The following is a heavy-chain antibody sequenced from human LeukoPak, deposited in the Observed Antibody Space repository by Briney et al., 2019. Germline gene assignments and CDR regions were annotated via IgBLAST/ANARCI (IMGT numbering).Heavy chain of an antibody. CDR3: ARGIGYYDSSGYYYPDAFDI. D-gene: IGHD3-22*01. Sequence: ASVKVSCKASGYTFTGYYMHWVRQAPGQGLEWMGWIKPNSGGTNYAQKFQGRVTMTRDTSISTAYMELSRLRSDDTAVYYCARGIGYYDSSGYYYPDAFDIWGQGTMVTVSS. J-gene: IGHJ3*02. CDR2: IKPNSGGT. V-gene: IGHV1-2*02. CDR1: GYTFTGYY.